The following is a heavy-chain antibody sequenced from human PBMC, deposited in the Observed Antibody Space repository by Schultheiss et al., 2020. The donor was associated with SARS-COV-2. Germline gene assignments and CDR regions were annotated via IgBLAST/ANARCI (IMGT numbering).Heavy chain of an antibody. Sequence: GSLRLSCAASGFTFSGSAMHWVCQASGKGLEWIGEINHSGSTNYNPSLKSRVIISVDKSKNQFSLKLSSVTAADTAVYYCARDGGSYYPPYWFDPWGQGTLVTVSS. J-gene: IGHJ5*02. D-gene: IGHD1-26*01. V-gene: IGHV4-34*01. CDR1: GFTFSGSA. CDR3: ARDGGSYYPPYWFDP. CDR2: INHSGST.